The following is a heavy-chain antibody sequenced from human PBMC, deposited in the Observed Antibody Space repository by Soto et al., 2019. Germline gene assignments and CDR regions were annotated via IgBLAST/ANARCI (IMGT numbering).Heavy chain of an antibody. CDR3: AKIQTAAGLDY. CDR1: EFTFSTYA. Sequence: EVQLLESGGGLVQPGGSLRLSCAASEFTFSTYAMSWVRQAPGKGLEWVSSISASGGNTYYADSVKGRFTISRDNSKNTLDLQMNSLRTEDTALYYWAKIQTAAGLDYWGQGTLVTVSS. J-gene: IGHJ4*02. CDR2: ISASGGNT. D-gene: IGHD6-13*01. V-gene: IGHV3-23*01.